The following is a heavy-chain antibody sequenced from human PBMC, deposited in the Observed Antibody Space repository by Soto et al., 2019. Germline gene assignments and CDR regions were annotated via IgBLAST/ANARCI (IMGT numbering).Heavy chain of an antibody. CDR2: VSPENRNA. V-gene: IGHV1-8*01. CDR3: EVTTGL. D-gene: IGHD1-1*01. Sequence: QVQVVQSRAEVKKPGASVKVSCKTSGYTFTEYDLNWVRQAPGQGLEYMGWVSPENRNAGYAPQFRGRVSMTTDTYISTSYLELTNLTYENTAVYYCEVTTGLWGQGTMVTVSS. CDR1: GYTFTEYD. J-gene: IGHJ4*02.